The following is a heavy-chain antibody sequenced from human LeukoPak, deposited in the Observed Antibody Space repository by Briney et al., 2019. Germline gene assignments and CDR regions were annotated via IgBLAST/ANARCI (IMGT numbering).Heavy chain of an antibody. CDR2: IAYSGST. V-gene: IGHV4-39*01. D-gene: IGHD2-2*01. CDR3: ARLGFCTSTSCP. Sequence: PSETLSLTCTVSGGSVGSSTYYWGWIRQPPGKGLEWIASIAYSGSTYNPSLKSRVTISVDTSKNQFSLKLSSVTAADTAVYYCARLGFCTSTSCPWGQGTLVTVPS. J-gene: IGHJ5*02. CDR1: GGSVGSSTYY.